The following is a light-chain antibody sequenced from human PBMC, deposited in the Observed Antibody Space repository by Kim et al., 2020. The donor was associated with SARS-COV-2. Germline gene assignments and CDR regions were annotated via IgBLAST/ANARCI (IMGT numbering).Light chain of an antibody. J-gene: IGLJ3*02. Sequence: QSALTQPASVSGSPGQSITISCTGSSSDVGGYVSWYQQHPGKAPKLIIYDVQGRPSGVSTRFSGSKSGNTASLTISGLQADDEGDYYCNLYTSSSTWVFGGGTRLTVL. V-gene: IGLV2-14*01. CDR2: DVQ. CDR1: SSDVGGY. CDR3: NLYTSSSTWV.